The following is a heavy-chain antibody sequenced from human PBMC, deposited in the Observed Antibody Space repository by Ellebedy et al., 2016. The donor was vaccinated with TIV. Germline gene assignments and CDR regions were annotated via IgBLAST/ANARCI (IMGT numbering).Heavy chain of an antibody. J-gene: IGHJ4*02. Sequence: GESLKISXAASGFTFSSYGMHWVRQAPGKGLEWVAVIWYDGSNKYYADSVKGRFTISRDNSKNTLYLQMNSLRAEDTAVYYCARAGYSRTHGFDYWGQGTLVTVSS. CDR2: IWYDGSNK. V-gene: IGHV3-33*01. D-gene: IGHD6-13*01. CDR3: ARAGYSRTHGFDY. CDR1: GFTFSSYG.